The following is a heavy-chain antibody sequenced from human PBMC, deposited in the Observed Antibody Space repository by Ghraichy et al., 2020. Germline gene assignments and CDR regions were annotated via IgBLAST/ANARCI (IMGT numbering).Heavy chain of an antibody. J-gene: IGHJ5*02. CDR1: GGSISSSSYY. CDR3: ARLGISGSGGRGWFDT. V-gene: IGHV4-39*01. Sequence: SETLSLTCTVSGGSISSSSYYWGWIRQPPGKGLEWIGSMYYSGSTNYNASLKSRVTISVDTSKNQFSLKLSSVTAADTAVYYCARLGISGSGGRGWFDTWGQGTQVTVSS. CDR2: MYYSGST. D-gene: IGHD6-19*01.